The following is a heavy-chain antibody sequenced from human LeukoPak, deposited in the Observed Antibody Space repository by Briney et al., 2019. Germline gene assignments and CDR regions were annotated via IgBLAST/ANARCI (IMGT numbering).Heavy chain of an antibody. J-gene: IGHJ6*03. Sequence: GGSLRLSCAASGFTFSDYYMSWLRQAPGKGLEWVSYISSSGSTIYYADSVKGRFTISRDNAKNSLYLQMNSLRAEDTAVYYCASEMGDYGGNSDYYYYMYVWGKGTTVTVSS. CDR3: ASEMGDYGGNSDYYYYMYV. D-gene: IGHD4-23*01. CDR2: ISSSGSTI. V-gene: IGHV3-11*01. CDR1: GFTFSDYY.